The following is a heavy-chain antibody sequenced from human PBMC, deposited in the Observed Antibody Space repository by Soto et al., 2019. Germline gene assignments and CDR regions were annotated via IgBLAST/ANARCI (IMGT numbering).Heavy chain of an antibody. CDR3: ARSIVVVPAAIPHYYYGMDV. CDR1: GGTFSSYA. J-gene: IGHJ6*02. Sequence: SVKVYCKASGGTFSSYAISWVRQAPGQGLEWMGGIIPIFGTANYAQKFQGRVTITADESTSTAYMELSSLRSEDTAVYYCARSIVVVPAAIPHYYYGMDVWGQGTTVTVSS. CDR2: IIPIFGTA. D-gene: IGHD2-2*02. V-gene: IGHV1-69*13.